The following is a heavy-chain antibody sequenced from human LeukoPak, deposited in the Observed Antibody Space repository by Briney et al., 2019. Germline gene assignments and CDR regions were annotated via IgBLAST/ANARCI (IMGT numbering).Heavy chain of an antibody. J-gene: IGHJ4*02. V-gene: IGHV5-51*01. Sequence: GESLKISCKGSGYSFTNYWIGWVRQMPGKGLEWMGIIYPGDSDSRNSPSFQAQVSISADKSINTAYLQWSSLKASDTAMYYRARLSVIAADGTHYFDYWGQGTPVTVSS. CDR1: GYSFTNYW. D-gene: IGHD6-13*01. CDR3: ARLSVIAADGTHYFDY. CDR2: IYPGDSDS.